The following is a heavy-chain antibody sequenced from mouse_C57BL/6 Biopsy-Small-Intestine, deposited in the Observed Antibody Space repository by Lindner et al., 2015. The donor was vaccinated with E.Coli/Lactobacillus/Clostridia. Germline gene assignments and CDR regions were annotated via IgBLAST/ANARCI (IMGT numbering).Heavy chain of an antibody. CDR3: ARGLLLAMDF. CDR2: INPSSAYT. D-gene: IGHD2-10*01. Sequence: VQLQESGAELAKPGASVKLSCKVSGYNFTTFWIHWVKQRPGQGLEWIGYINPSSAYTKYNQKFKDKATLTADKSSSTAYMQLSSLTYEDSAVYYCARGLLLAMDFWGQGTSVTVSS. CDR1: GYNFTTFW. V-gene: IGHV1-7*01. J-gene: IGHJ4*01.